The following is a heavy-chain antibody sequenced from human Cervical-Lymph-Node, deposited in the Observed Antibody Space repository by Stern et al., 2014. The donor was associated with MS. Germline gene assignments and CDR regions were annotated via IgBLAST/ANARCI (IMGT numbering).Heavy chain of an antibody. CDR2: IKEDGTEK. D-gene: IGHD6-13*01. V-gene: IGHV3-7*01. CDR3: ERDSWYGGWFDP. J-gene: IGHJ5*02. CDR1: GSTVSSFW. Sequence: EVQLVESGGGLVKPGGSLRLSCAASGSTVSSFWMSWVRQAPGKGLEWVANIKEDGTEKFYVDSVKGRFTISRDNSKNTLYLQMNNLRAEDTAVYYCERDSWYGGWFDPWGQGTLVTVSS.